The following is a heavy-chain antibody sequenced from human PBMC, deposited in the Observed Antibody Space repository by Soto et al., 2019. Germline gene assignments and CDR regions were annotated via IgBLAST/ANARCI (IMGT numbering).Heavy chain of an antibody. CDR3: VRDGTKTLRDWFDP. D-gene: IGHD1-1*01. Sequence: SETLSLTCTVSGASISGFYWSWIRKSAGKGLEWIGRIYATGTTDYNTSLKSQVMMSVDTSKKQFSLKLRSVTAADTSVYYSVRDGTKTLRDWFDPWGQGISVTVSS. V-gene: IGHV4-4*07. CDR2: IYATGTT. CDR1: GASISGFY. J-gene: IGHJ5*02.